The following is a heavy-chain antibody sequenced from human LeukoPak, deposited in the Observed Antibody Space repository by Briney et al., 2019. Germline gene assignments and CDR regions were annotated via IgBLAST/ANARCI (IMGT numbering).Heavy chain of an antibody. J-gene: IGHJ5*02. V-gene: IGHV3-21*01. CDR1: GFTFNTYT. CDR2: ISSSSSYI. D-gene: IGHD2-8*02. CDR3: ARDKSRGVFWFDP. Sequence: GGSLRLSCAASGFTFNTYTMNWVRQAPGKGLEWVSSISSSSSYIYYADSVKGRFTISRDDAKNSLYLQMNSLRAEDTAVYYCARDKSRGVFWFDPWGQGTLVTVSS.